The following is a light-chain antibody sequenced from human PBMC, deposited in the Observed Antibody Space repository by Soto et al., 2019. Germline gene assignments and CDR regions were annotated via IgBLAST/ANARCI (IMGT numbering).Light chain of an antibody. Sequence: QSALTQPRSVSGSPGQSVTISCTGTSSDVGGYDFVSWFQHHPGKPPKLIMYDVSKRPSGVPDRFPGSKSGNTASLTISGLQAEDEADYYCCSYAGSYTFVFGTGTKLTVL. CDR2: DVS. V-gene: IGLV2-11*01. J-gene: IGLJ1*01. CDR3: CSYAGSYTFV. CDR1: SSDVGGYDF.